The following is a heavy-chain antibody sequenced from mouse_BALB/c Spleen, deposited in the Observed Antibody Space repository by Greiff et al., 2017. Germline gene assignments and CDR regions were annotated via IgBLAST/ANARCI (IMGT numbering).Heavy chain of an antibody. CDR3: ASVITTPSHYFDY. Sequence: DVKLQESGPDLVKPSQSLSLTCTVTGYSITSGYSWHWIRQFPGNKLEWMGYIHYSGSTNYNPSLKSRISITRDTSENQFFLQLNSVTTEDTATYYCASVITTPSHYFDYWGQGTTLTVSS. V-gene: IGHV3-1*02. CDR1: GYSITSGYS. D-gene: IGHD1-1*01. J-gene: IGHJ2*01. CDR2: IHYSGST.